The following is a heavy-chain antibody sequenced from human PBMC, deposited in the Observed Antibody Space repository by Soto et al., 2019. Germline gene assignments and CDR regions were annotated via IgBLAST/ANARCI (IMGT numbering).Heavy chain of an antibody. V-gene: IGHV4-4*07. J-gene: IGHJ5*02. CDR3: ARAGVYYYGPGRLRFPGWFDP. CDR1: GGSISSYY. CDR2: IYTSGST. Sequence: SETLSLTCTVSGGSISSYYWSWIRQPAGKGLEWIGRIYTSGSTNYNPSLKSRVTMSVDTSKNQFSLKLSSVTAADTAVYYCARAGVYYYGPGRLRFPGWFDPWGQGTLVTVSS. D-gene: IGHD3-10*01.